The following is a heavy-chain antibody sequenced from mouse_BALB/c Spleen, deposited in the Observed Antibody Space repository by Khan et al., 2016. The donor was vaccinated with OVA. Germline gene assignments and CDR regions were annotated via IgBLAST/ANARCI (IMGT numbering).Heavy chain of an antibody. CDR1: GDSITSGY. Sequence: EVQLQVSGPSLVKPSQTLSLTCSVTGDSITSGYWNWIRKFPGNKLEYMGYISYSGSTYYNPSLKSRISITRDTSKNQHYLQLNSMTTEDSATYYCAGTSYYGNYYFDYWGQGTTLTVSS. J-gene: IGHJ2*01. V-gene: IGHV3-8*02. D-gene: IGHD2-10*01. CDR2: ISYSGST. CDR3: AGTSYYGNYYFDY.